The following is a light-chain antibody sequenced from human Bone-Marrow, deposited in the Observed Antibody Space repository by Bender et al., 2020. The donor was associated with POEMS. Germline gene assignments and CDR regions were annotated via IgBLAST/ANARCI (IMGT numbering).Light chain of an antibody. CDR1: ALSIHF. CDR3: QSAASSSAPWV. V-gene: IGLV3-25*03. J-gene: IGLJ3*02. Sequence: SYELTQSPSMSVSPGQTARITCSGDALSIHFAHWYQQRPGQVPTLVIYKENERPSGIPERFAGSSSGTTVTLTISGVLAEDEADYYCQSAASSSAPWVFGGGTKLTVL. CDR2: KEN.